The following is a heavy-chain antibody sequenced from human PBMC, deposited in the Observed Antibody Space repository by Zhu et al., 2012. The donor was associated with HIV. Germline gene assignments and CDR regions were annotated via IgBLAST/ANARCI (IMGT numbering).Heavy chain of an antibody. CDR3: ARHDEATASRDYFDH. Sequence: QVQLQESGPRLVKPSETLSLTCSVSGYSIDAGHYWGWVRQPPGKGLEWIATIHHGGTTYYNPSLRGRVSISIDTTRKNFSLKLTSVTAGDTAVYYCARHDEATASRDYFDHWGQGTLVTVSS. V-gene: IGHV4-38-2*02. CDR2: IHHGGTT. CDR1: GYSIDAGHY. D-gene: IGHD3-16*01. J-gene: IGHJ4*02.